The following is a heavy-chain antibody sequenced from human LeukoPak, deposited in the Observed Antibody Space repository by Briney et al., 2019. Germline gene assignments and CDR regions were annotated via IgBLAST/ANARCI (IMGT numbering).Heavy chain of an antibody. V-gene: IGHV3-74*01. D-gene: IGHD2-2*01. CDR1: GFTFSTYW. CDR3: ARGLVPADYYFVY. CDR2: ITNDGRST. J-gene: IGHJ4*02. Sequence: GGSLRLSCAASGFTFSTYWMHWVRQAPGKGLVWVSRITNDGRSTSYADSVKGRFTISRDNAKNTLYLQMNSLRADDTAVYYCARGLVPADYYFVYWGRGTLVTVSS.